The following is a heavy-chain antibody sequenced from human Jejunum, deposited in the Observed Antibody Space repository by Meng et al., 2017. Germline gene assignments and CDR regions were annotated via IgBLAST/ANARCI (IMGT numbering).Heavy chain of an antibody. CDR1: GYSFTSFH. CDR3: ARVVDNEFDY. V-gene: IGHV1-8*01. J-gene: IGHJ4*02. CDR2: MDPNLGNT. Sequence: VQLVASGGEVRKPGTSAKVSCKHAGYSFTSFHINWLRQATGQRPVWMVWMDPNLGNTDYAQKFQGRVTMTRDTSTSTAFMELSSLKSDDSAVYYCARVVDNEFDYWGQGTLVTVSS. D-gene: IGHD2-8*01.